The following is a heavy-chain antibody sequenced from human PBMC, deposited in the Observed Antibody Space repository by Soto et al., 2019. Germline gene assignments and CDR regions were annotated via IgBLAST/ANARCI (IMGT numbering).Heavy chain of an antibody. Sequence: LSLTCAVSGVSLTSGNWWTWVRQSPQRGLEYIGEIFHDGTANYYPSFERRVAMSVDTSRNQFSLKLTSVTAADTAVYFCARLVYDTRLNYMYFDFWGPGTLVTAPQ. CDR2: IFHDGTA. CDR3: ARLVYDTRLNYMYFDF. D-gene: IGHD3-10*01. J-gene: IGHJ4*02. V-gene: IGHV4-4*01. CDR1: GVSLTSGNW.